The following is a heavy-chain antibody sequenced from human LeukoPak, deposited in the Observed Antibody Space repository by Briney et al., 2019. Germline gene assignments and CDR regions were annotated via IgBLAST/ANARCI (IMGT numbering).Heavy chain of an antibody. CDR1: GFTFSTYW. Sequence: GGSLRLSCAASGFTFSTYWMSWVRQAPGKGLEWVANIKQDGSEKYYVDSVKGRFTISRDNAKNSLYLQMNSLRADDTALYYCARDRNDDILTGYYIWFDPWGQGTLVTVSS. J-gene: IGHJ5*02. CDR3: ARDRNDDILTGYYIWFDP. CDR2: IKQDGSEK. V-gene: IGHV3-7*01. D-gene: IGHD3-9*01.